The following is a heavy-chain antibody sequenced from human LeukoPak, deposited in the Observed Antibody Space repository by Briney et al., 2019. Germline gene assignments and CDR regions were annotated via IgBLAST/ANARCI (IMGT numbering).Heavy chain of an antibody. D-gene: IGHD6-13*01. CDR2: IWYDGSNK. CDR1: GFTFSSYG. J-gene: IGHJ4*02. CDR3: VRLAIAAASLDY. Sequence: HPGGSLRLSCAASGFTFSSYGMHWVRQAPGKGLEWVAVIWYDGSNKYYADSVKGRFTISRDNSKNTLYLQMNSLRAEDTAVYYCVRLAIAAASLDYWGQGTLVTVSS. V-gene: IGHV3-33*01.